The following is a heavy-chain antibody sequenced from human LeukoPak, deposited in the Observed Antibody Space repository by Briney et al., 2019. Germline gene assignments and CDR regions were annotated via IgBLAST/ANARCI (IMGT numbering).Heavy chain of an antibody. CDR3: ARAGEYSSGWSLNAFDI. CDR2: INPSGGST. J-gene: IGHJ3*02. V-gene: IGHV1-46*01. Sequence: ASVKVSCKASGYTFTSYYMHWVRQAPGQGLEWMGIINPSGGSTNYAQKFQGRVTMTRDTSTSTVYMELSSLRSEDTAVYYCARAGEYSSGWSLNAFDIWGQGTMVTVSS. CDR1: GYTFTSYY. D-gene: IGHD6-19*01.